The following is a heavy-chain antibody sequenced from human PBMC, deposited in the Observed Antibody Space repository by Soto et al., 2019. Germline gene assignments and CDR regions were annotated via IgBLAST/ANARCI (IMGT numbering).Heavy chain of an antibody. Sequence: WGSLRLSCAASGFTFSSYSLNWVRQAPGKGLEWVSYISSSSRTKFYADSVKGRFTISRDNAKNSLYLQMTSLSAEDTAVYYCGTVHSSSWYYTLAYWGQGILGTVSS. D-gene: IGHD6-13*01. V-gene: IGHV3-48*04. J-gene: IGHJ4*02. CDR1: GFTFSSYS. CDR3: GTVHSSSWYYTLAY. CDR2: ISSSSRTK.